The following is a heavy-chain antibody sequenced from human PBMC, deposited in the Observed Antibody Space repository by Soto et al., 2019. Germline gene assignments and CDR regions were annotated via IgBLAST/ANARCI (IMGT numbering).Heavy chain of an antibody. CDR2: IYSGGNT. D-gene: IGHD7-27*01. V-gene: IGHV3-66*01. Sequence: EVQLVESGGGLVQPGEPLRLSCAASGFTVSNNYMSWVRQAPGKGLEWVSFIYSGGNTYYADSVKGRFTISRDKSKNTLYLQMNNLRVEDTAVYYCTRRPGSWGQGPLVTVSS. CDR3: TRRPGS. J-gene: IGHJ5*02. CDR1: GFTVSNNY.